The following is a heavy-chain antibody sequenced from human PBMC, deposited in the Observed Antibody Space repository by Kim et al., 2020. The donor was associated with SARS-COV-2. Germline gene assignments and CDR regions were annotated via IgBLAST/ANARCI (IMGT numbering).Heavy chain of an antibody. D-gene: IGHD5-12*01. CDR2: ISDSGVTT. V-gene: IGHV3-23*01. CDR1: EFPFNTYA. J-gene: IGHJ4*02. Sequence: GGSLRLSCAASEFPFNTYAMSWVRQAPGRGLEWVSAISDSGVTTFSADSVRGRFTISRDNSKNTLFLHMSSLRVEDTAVYYCTGSRGGLRFHSFDYWGQGTLVTVSS. CDR3: TGSRGGLRFHSFDY.